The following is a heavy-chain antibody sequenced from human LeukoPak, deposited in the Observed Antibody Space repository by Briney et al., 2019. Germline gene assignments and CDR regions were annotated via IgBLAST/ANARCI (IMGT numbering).Heavy chain of an antibody. V-gene: IGHV4-4*02. J-gene: IGHJ3*02. CDR2: IYHSGST. D-gene: IGHD4/OR15-4a*01. CDR1: GGSISSSNW. CDR3: ARDQGLLDAFDI. Sequence: SETLSLTCAVSGGSISSSNWWSWVRQPPGKGLEWIGEIYHSGSTNYNPSLKSRVTISVDKSKNQFSLKLTSVTAADTAVYYCARDQGLLDAFDIWGQGTMVTVSS.